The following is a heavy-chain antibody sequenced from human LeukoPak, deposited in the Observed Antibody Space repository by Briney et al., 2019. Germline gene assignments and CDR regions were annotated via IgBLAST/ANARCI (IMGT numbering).Heavy chain of an antibody. Sequence: PSETLSLTCTVSGGSISNYYWSWIRQPPGKGLEWIGYIYDGSTNYNPSLKSRVTISIDTSKNQFSLKLSSVTAADTAVYYCARAGGYVLYFDYWGQGTLVTVSS. CDR2: IYDGST. J-gene: IGHJ4*02. CDR1: GGSISNYY. CDR3: ARAGGYVLYFDY. V-gene: IGHV4-59*01. D-gene: IGHD5-12*01.